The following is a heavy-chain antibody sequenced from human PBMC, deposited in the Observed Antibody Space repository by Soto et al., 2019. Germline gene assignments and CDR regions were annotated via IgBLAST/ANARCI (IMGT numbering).Heavy chain of an antibody. CDR3: ARDGGTTGTIYFDY. D-gene: IGHD1-1*01. Sequence: GSLRLSCAASGFTFSSYGMHWVRQAPGKGLEWVAVIWYDGSNKYYADSVKGRFTISRDNSKNTLYLQMNSLRAEDTAVYYCARDGGTTGTIYFDYWGQGTLVTVSS. V-gene: IGHV3-33*01. J-gene: IGHJ4*02. CDR2: IWYDGSNK. CDR1: GFTFSSYG.